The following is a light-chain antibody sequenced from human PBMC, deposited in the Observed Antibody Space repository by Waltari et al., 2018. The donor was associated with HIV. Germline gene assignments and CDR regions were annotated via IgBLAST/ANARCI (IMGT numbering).Light chain of an antibody. CDR3: AAWDDSLNAWV. CDR2: SNN. V-gene: IGLV1-44*01. J-gene: IGLJ3*02. CDR1: SSNIGSNY. Sequence: QSVLTQPPSASGTPGQRVTISCSGSSSNIGSNYVYWYQQPPGTAPKLLIYSNNQRPSGVPDRISGSKSGTSASLAISGLQSVDEADYYCAAWDDSLNAWVFGGGTKLTVL.